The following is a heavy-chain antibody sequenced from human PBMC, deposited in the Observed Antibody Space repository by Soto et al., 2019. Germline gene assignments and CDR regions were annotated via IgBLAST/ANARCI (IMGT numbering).Heavy chain of an antibody. D-gene: IGHD6-13*01. V-gene: IGHV4-34*01. CDR3: ARDAIAAAGIPRIYYYGMDV. CDR1: GGSFSGYY. Sequence: SETLSLTCAVYGGSFSGYYWIWIRQPPGKGLEWIGEINHSGSTNYNPSLKSRVTISVDTSKNQFSLKLSSVTAADTAVYYCARDAIAAAGIPRIYYYGMDVWGQGTTVTVSS. J-gene: IGHJ6*02. CDR2: INHSGST.